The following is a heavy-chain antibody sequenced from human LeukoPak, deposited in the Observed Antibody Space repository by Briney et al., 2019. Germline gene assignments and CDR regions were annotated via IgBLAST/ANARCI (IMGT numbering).Heavy chain of an antibody. CDR2: IYPGDSDT. CDR1: GYSFTSYW. CDR3: ARHSTDCSSGSCYSDAFDI. D-gene: IGHD2-15*01. V-gene: IGHV5-51*01. J-gene: IGHJ3*02. Sequence: GESLKISCKGSGYSFTSYWIGLVRQMPGKGLEWMGIIYPGDSDTKYSPSFQGQVTISADKSINTSYLQWSSLKASDTAIYYCARHSTDCSSGSCYSDAFDIWGQGTMVTVSS.